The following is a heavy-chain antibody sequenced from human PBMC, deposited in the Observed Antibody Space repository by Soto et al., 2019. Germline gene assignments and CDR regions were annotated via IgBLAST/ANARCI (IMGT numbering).Heavy chain of an antibody. CDR3: AKDLSSTWYPPY. D-gene: IGHD6-13*01. J-gene: IGHJ4*02. V-gene: IGHV3-23*01. CDR1: GFTFSSYA. CDR2: ISGSGNTT. Sequence: GGSLRLSCAASGFTFSSYAMTWVRRAPGKGLEWVSAISGSGNTTYYADSVKGRFTVSRDSSRNTLYLQMNSLTAEDTAVYFCAKDLSSTWYPPYWGQGTLVTVSS.